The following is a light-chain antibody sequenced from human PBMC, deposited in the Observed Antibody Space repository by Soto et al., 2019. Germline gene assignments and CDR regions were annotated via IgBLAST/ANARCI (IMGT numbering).Light chain of an antibody. CDR1: QGIRNY. V-gene: IGKV1-9*01. Sequence: DIQLTQSPSFLSASVGDRFTITCRSSQGIRNYLAWYQRKPGKAPKLLIYTASTLQSGVPSRFSGSGSGTEFTLTISSLQPEDFATYYCQQLNSYPLTFGGGTKVEIK. J-gene: IGKJ4*01. CDR3: QQLNSYPLT. CDR2: TAS.